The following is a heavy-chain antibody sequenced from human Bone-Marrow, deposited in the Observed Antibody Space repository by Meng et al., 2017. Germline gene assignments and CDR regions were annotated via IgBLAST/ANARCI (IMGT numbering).Heavy chain of an antibody. D-gene: IGHD6-25*01. Sequence: ASVKVSCKPSGYNFPDYYIHWVRRAPGQGLEWMGRINPKSGDTHYAQKFQARVTMTGDTSISTAYIELIGLRSDDTAMYYCARDEDISAAGKLFGDYWGQGTLVTVSS. V-gene: IGHV1-2*06. CDR3: ARDEDISAAGKLFGDY. CDR2: INPKSGDT. J-gene: IGHJ4*02. CDR1: GYNFPDYY.